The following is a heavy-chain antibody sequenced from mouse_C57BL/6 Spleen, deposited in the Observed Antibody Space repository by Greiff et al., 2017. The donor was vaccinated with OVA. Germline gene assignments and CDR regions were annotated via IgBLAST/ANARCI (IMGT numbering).Heavy chain of an antibody. CDR2: INPNNGGT. CDR3: ARRGSNLYYAMDY. CDR1: GYTFTDYN. V-gene: IGHV1-18*01. D-gene: IGHD1-1*01. J-gene: IGHJ4*01. Sequence: EVKLMESGPELVKPGASVKIPCKASGYTFTDYNMDWVKQSHGKSLEWIGDINPNNGGTIYNQKFKGKATLTVDKSSSTAYMELRSLTSEDTAVYYCARRGSNLYYAMDYWGQGTSVTVSS.